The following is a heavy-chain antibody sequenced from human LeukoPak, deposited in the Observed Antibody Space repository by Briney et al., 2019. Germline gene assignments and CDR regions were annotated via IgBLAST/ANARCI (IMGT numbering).Heavy chain of an antibody. Sequence: SVKVSCKASGGTFSSYAISWVRQAPGQGLEWMGGIIPIFGTANYAPKFQGSVTITADESTSTAYMELSSLKSEDTAVYYCARGNYDFGSGYYDAFDIWGQGTMVTVSA. CDR1: GGTFSSYA. D-gene: IGHD3-3*01. J-gene: IGHJ3*02. CDR3: ARGNYDFGSGYYDAFDI. CDR2: IIPIFGTA. V-gene: IGHV1-69*13.